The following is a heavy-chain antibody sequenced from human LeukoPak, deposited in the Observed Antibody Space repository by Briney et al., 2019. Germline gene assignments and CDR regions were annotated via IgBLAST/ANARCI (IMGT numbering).Heavy chain of an antibody. D-gene: IGHD3-10*01. CDR2: ISAYNGNT. V-gene: IGHV1-18*01. J-gene: IGHJ4*02. Sequence: GASVKVSCKASGYTFTSYGISRVRQAPGQGLEWMGWISAYNGNTNYAQKLQGRVTMTTDTSTSTAYMELRSLRSDDTAVYYCARVSTTMVRGVIDPPNDYWGQGTLVTVSS. CDR3: ARVSTTMVRGVIDPPNDY. CDR1: GYTFTSYG.